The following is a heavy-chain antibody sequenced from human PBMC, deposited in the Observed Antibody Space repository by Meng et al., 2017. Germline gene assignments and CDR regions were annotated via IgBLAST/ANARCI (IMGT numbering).Heavy chain of an antibody. CDR1: GGSISSSNW. CDR2: IYHSGST. Sequence: QVQLKESGPGLVKPSRTLSLPCAVSGGSISSSNWWSWVRQPPGKGLEWIGEIYHSGSTNYNPSLKSRVTISVDKSKNQFSLKLSSVTAADTAVYYCARDRGAVAGTNFDYWGQGTLVTVSS. CDR3: ARDRGAVAGTNFDY. V-gene: IGHV4-4*02. D-gene: IGHD6-19*01. J-gene: IGHJ4*02.